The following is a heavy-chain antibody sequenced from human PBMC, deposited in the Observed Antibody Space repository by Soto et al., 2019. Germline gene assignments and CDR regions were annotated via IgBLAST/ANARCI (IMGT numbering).Heavy chain of an antibody. CDR3: ARGLILWFGELSRRGGYYYYMDV. J-gene: IGHJ6*03. CDR2: INDSGNI. V-gene: IGHV4-34*01. Sequence: QVQLQQWGAGLLKPSETLSLTCAVYGGSFSGYQWSWIRQTPGKGLEWIGEINDSGNINYNPSLKSRVTLFVDTAKQQISLKLSSVTAADTAVYYCARGLILWFGELSRRGGYYYYMDVWGKGTTVTVSS. D-gene: IGHD3-10*01. CDR1: GGSFSGYQ.